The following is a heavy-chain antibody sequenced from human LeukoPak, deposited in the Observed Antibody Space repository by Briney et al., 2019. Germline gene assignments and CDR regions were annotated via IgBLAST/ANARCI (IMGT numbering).Heavy chain of an antibody. D-gene: IGHD3-22*01. CDR2: TDSGSET. CDR1: GFTVSSNY. V-gene: IGHV3-66*01. J-gene: IGHJ6*02. CDR3: ARGHSRDYYYAVDV. Sequence: GESLTLSCAVSGFTVSSNYMSWVREAPGKRREWVSDTDSGSETYYADSVKGRFTFSRDNSKKTLYRQMNSLRADDTAIYYCARGHSRDYYYAVDVWGQGTTVTVSS.